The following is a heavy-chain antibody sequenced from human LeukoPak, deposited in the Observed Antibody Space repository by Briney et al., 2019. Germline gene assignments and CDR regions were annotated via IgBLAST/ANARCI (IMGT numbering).Heavy chain of an antibody. J-gene: IGHJ2*01. CDR1: GGSFSSYS. D-gene: IGHD3-10*01. CDR3: ARDHYPPRGYFAL. CDR2: IIETGIT. Sequence: SETLSLTCGAVGGSFSSYSWTWTWIGQTPGQGLEWIGEIIETGITHYNPALDSRVAIHLDTYTYQISRKLTPVNAADTAVYYCARDHYPPRGYFALWGRGTMVTVSS. V-gene: IGHV4-34*12.